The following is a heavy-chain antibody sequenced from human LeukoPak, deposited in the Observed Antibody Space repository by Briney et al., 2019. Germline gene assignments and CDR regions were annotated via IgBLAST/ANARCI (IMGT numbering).Heavy chain of an antibody. CDR3: ARGLDLRQTATAFDS. CDR1: GGTFSSYA. D-gene: IGHD2-2*03. Sequence: ASVKVSCKASGGTFSSYAISWVRQAPGQGLEWMGWISAYNGNTYYGQKFQDRVNMTTDAPTSTAYMELRSLRSDDTAVYYCARGLDLRQTATAFDSWGQGTLVTV. J-gene: IGHJ5*01. V-gene: IGHV1-18*01. CDR2: ISAYNGNT.